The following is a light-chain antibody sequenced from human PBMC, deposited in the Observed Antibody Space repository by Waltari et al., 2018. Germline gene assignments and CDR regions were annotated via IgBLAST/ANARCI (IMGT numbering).Light chain of an antibody. CDR1: QSVSSN. J-gene: IGKJ1*01. V-gene: IGKV3-15*01. Sequence: EIVMTKSPATLSVSPGERATLSCRASQSVSSNLAWYQQKPGQAPRLLIHGASTRATGIPARCSGSGSGTEFTLTISSLQSEDFAVYYCQQYNNWPPGAFGQGTKVEIK. CDR3: QQYNNWPPGA. CDR2: GAS.